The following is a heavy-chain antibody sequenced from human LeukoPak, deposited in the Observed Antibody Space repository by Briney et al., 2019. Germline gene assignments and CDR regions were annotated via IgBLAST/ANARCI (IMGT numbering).Heavy chain of an antibody. D-gene: IGHD6-19*01. CDR1: GGSISSSNW. Sequence: SETLSLTCAVSGGSISSSNWWSWVRQPPGKGLEWIGEIYHSGSTNYNPSLKSRVTISVDKSKNQFSLSFSSVTAADTAVYYCARVSTGWYHYFDSWGQGTLVTVSS. J-gene: IGHJ4*02. V-gene: IGHV4-4*02. CDR2: IYHSGST. CDR3: ARVSTGWYHYFDS.